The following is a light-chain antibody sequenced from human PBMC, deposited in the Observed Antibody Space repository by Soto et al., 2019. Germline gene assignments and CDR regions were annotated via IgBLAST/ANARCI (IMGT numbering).Light chain of an antibody. J-gene: IGKJ1*01. CDR1: HSLLSW. Sequence: QMPQSPSTLSASVGDSVTITCRASHSLLSWLAWYQQKPGKAPKLLIYKASTSESGVPSRFSGSGSGTEFTLTISSLQPDDFATYYCQEYNSYWTFGQGTKVDIK. CDR2: KAS. V-gene: IGKV1-5*03. CDR3: QEYNSYWT.